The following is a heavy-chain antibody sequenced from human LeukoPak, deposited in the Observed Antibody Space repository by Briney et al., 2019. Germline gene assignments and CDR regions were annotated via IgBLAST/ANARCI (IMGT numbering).Heavy chain of an antibody. V-gene: IGHV1-18*01. D-gene: IGHD6-19*01. CDR3: AREMGSGWCLGY. CDR1: GYTFTSYG. Sequence: ASVKVSCKASGYTFTSYGISWVRQAPGQGLEWMGWISVYNGNTNYAQKLQGRVTMTTDTSTSTAYMELRSLRSDDTAVYHCAREMGSGWCLGYWGQGTLVTVSS. CDR2: ISVYNGNT. J-gene: IGHJ4*02.